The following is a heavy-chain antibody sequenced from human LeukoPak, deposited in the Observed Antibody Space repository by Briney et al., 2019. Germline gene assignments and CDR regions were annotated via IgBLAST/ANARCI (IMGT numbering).Heavy chain of an antibody. CDR1: GGSISSYY. CDR2: IYYSGST. V-gene: IGHV4-59*01. CDR3: ARDGSDYYDSSGYITDYYYGMDV. D-gene: IGHD3-22*01. Sequence: SETLSLTCTVSGGSISSYYWSWIRQPPGKGLEWIGYIYYSGSTNYNPSLKSRVTISVDTSKNQFSLKLSSVTAADTAVYYCARDGSDYYDSSGYITDYYYGMDVWGQGTTVTVSS. J-gene: IGHJ6*02.